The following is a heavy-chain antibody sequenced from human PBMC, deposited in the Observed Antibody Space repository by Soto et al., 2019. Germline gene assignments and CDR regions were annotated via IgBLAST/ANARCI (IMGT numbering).Heavy chain of an antibody. V-gene: IGHV1-2*04. Sequence: QVQLVQSGAEVKKPGASVKVSCKASGYTFTGYYMHWVRQAPGQGLEWMGWINPNSGGTNYAQKFQGWDTMTRDTSITTAYMELSRLRSDDTAVYYCARDEGRKVYGMDVWGQGTTVTVSS. J-gene: IGHJ6*02. CDR2: INPNSGGT. CDR1: GYTFTGYY. CDR3: ARDEGRKVYGMDV.